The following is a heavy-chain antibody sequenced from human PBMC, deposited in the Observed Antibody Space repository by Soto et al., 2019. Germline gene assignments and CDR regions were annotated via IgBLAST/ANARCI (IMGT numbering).Heavy chain of an antibody. CDR3: VRDGYSGRSDGFDI. V-gene: IGHV3-30*09. D-gene: IGHD1-26*01. CDR2: ISYDGNRE. CDR1: GFTFGAYT. Sequence: QMHLVESGGGVVQPGGSLRLSCAASGFTFGAYTMHWVRQAPGKGLEWVTDISYDGNRERYTDPVKGRFAVSRDNPKSTVYLQMNSLRPEDTAVYYCVRDGYSGRSDGFDIWGQGTMVTVSS. J-gene: IGHJ3*02.